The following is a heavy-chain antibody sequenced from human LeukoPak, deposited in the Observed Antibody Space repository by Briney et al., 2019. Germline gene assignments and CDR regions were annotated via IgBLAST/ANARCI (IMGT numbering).Heavy chain of an antibody. CDR2: ISGSGGST. J-gene: IGHJ4*02. V-gene: IGHV3-23*01. CDR1: GFTFSSYA. D-gene: IGHD1-26*01. CDR3: AKDGSGSYSSFDY. Sequence: PGGSLRLSCAAFGFTFSSYAMSWVRQAPGKGLEWVSTISGSGGSTYYADSVKGRFTISRDNSKNTLYLQMNSLRAEDTAVYYCAKDGSGSYSSFDYWGQGTLVTVSS.